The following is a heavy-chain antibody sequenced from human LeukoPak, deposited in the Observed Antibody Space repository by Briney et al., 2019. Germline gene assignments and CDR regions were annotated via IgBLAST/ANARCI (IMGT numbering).Heavy chain of an antibody. CDR1: GGSISSSNW. V-gene: IGHV4-4*02. CDR3: ASRVGATLNDAFDI. J-gene: IGHJ3*02. D-gene: IGHD1-26*01. Sequence: SETLSLTCAVSGGSISSSNWWSWVRQPPGKGLEWIGEIYHSGSTNYNPSLKSRVTISVDKSKNQFSLKLSSVTAADTAVYYCASRVGATLNDAFDIWGQGTMVTVSS. CDR2: IYHSGST.